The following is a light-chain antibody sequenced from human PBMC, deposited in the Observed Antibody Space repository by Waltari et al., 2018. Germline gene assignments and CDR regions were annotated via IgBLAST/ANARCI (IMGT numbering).Light chain of an antibody. CDR1: QSVSKY. Sequence: EVVLTQSPGTLSLSPGERANLSCRASQSVSKYLAWYQQKPGQAPRLLIYDASTRATGIPDRFSGSGWGTDFSLTISRLEPEDFAVYYCQKYETLPATFGQGTKVQMK. J-gene: IGKJ1*01. CDR3: QKYETLPAT. V-gene: IGKV3-20*01. CDR2: DAS.